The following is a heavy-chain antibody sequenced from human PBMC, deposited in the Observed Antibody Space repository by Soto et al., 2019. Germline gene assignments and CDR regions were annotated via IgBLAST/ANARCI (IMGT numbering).Heavy chain of an antibody. CDR1: GYTFTSYG. Sequence: GASVKVSCKASGYTFTSYGISWVRQAPGQGLEWMGWISAYNGNTNYAQKLQGRVTMTTDTSTSTAYMELSSLRSEDTAVYYCARGWPPNPREAFDIWGQGTMVTVSS. CDR2: ISAYNGNT. D-gene: IGHD1-26*01. CDR3: ARGWPPNPREAFDI. V-gene: IGHV1-18*01. J-gene: IGHJ3*02.